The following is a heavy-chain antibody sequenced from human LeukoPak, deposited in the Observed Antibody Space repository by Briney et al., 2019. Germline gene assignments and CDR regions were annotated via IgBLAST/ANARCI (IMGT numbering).Heavy chain of an antibody. CDR2: INAGNGNT. D-gene: IGHD2-15*01. J-gene: IGHJ4*02. CDR3: ARGKGPRYCSGGSCYFDY. Sequence: ASVKVSCKASGYTFTSYAMHWVRQAPGQRLEWMGWINAGNGNTKYSQKFQGRVTITRDTSASTAYMELRSLRSDDTAVYYCARGKGPRYCSGGSCYFDYWGQGTLVTVSS. V-gene: IGHV1-3*01. CDR1: GYTFTSYA.